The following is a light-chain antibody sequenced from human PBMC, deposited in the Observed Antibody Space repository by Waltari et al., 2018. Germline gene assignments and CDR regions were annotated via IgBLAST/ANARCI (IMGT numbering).Light chain of an antibody. CDR2: DAS. CDR3: QQYNNRPPLT. J-gene: IGKJ4*01. CDR1: ERISRH. Sequence: VMTQSPATLFVSLGEGATLSCRASERISRHVARYHQKSGQAPRLLIFDASARATGIPARVSGSGSGTEFTLTISSLQSEDVGVYYCQQYNNRPPLTFGGGTKVEIK. V-gene: IGKV3D-15*01.